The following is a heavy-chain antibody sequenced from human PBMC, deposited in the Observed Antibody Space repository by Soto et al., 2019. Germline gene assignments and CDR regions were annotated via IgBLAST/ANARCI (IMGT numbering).Heavy chain of an antibody. CDR2: VSANNRVT. D-gene: IGHD2-8*01. CDR3: ARDRQYEPLPY. J-gene: IGHJ4*02. Sequence: QVQLVQSGTEVKKPGASVKVSCKASGYTFAYYGITWVRQAPGQPLEWMGWVSANNRVTNYAQKFQDRVTMTADTSTSTAYMELKRLSSDDTAMYFCARDRQYEPLPYWGQGTLVIV. V-gene: IGHV1-18*01. CDR1: GYTFAYYG.